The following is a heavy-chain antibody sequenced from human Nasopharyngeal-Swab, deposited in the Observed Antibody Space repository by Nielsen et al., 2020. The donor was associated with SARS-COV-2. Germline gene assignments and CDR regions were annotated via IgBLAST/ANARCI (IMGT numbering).Heavy chain of an antibody. Sequence: SDTLSLTCTVSGGSISISTYYWGWIRQPPGTGLEWIGSVYYSGSTYYNPSLKSRVAISIDTSRNQFSLTLNSVTAAETAIYYCARHYLGGGLAAGTFYYMDVWGKGTTVTVSS. CDR1: GGSISISTYY. J-gene: IGHJ6*03. CDR2: VYYSGST. V-gene: IGHV4-39*01. CDR3: ARHYLGGGLAAGTFYYMDV. D-gene: IGHD6-13*01.